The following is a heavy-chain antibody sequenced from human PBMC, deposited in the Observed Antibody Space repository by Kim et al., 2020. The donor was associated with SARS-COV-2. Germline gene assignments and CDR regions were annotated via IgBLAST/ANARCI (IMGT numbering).Heavy chain of an antibody. Sequence: ASVKVSCKASGYTFTSYGISWVRQAPGQGLEWMGWISAYNGNKNYARKLQGRVTTTTDTSTSTAYMELRSLRSDDTAGYYCARIYGSGSPGDYWGQGTLVTVSS. V-gene: IGHV1-18*01. D-gene: IGHD3-10*01. CDR2: ISAYNGNK. J-gene: IGHJ4*02. CDR1: GYTFTSYG. CDR3: ARIYGSGSPGDY.